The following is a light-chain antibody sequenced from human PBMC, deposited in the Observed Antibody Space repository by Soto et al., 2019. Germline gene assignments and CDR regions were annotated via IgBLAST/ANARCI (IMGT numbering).Light chain of an antibody. CDR2: AAS. CDR1: QSISGY. Sequence: DIQMTQSPSTLSASVGDTVTITCRANQSISGYLNWYQQKPGRAPKLLIYAASSLQSGVPSRFSGSGSGTDFTLTISSLQADDFATYYCQQYNDLSTFGGGTKVDIK. CDR3: QQYNDLST. J-gene: IGKJ4*01. V-gene: IGKV1-39*01.